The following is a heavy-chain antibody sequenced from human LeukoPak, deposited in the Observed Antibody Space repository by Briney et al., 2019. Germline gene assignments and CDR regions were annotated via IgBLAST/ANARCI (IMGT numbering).Heavy chain of an antibody. V-gene: IGHV4-61*02. Sequence: PSETLSLTCTVSGGSISSGSYYWSWIRQPAGKGLEWIGRIYTSGTTNYNPSLKSRVTISVGTSKSQFSLKLSSVTAADTAVYYCAREVSDYDILTGWIDYWGQGTLVTVSS. D-gene: IGHD3-9*01. CDR1: GGSISSGSYY. CDR3: AREVSDYDILTGWIDY. J-gene: IGHJ4*02. CDR2: IYTSGTT.